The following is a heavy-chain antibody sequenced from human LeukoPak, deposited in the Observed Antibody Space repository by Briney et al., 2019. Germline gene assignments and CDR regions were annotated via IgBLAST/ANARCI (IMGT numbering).Heavy chain of an antibody. V-gene: IGHV4-61*02. CDR3: ATMDFWSGYGGY. J-gene: IGHJ4*02. Sequence: SETLSLTCTVSGGSISSGSYYWSWIRQPAGKGLEWIGRIYTSGSTNYNPSLKSRVTISVDTSKNQFSRKLSSVTAADTAVYYCATMDFWSGYGGYWGQGTLVTVSS. CDR2: IYTSGST. CDR1: GGSISSGSYY. D-gene: IGHD3-3*01.